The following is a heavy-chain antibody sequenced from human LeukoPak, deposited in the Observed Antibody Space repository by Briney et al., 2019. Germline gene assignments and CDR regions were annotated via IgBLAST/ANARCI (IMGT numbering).Heavy chain of an antibody. CDR1: GVSISSYY. J-gene: IGHJ4*02. Sequence: SETLSLTCTGSGVSISSYYWSWIRQPPGKGLEWMGYIYYSGSTNYNPSLKSRLTISVDTSKKHFSMKLNSVAAAGTAVYYCARGRYYFDYWGQGTLVTVSS. CDR2: IYYSGST. V-gene: IGHV4-59*01. CDR3: ARGRYYFDY.